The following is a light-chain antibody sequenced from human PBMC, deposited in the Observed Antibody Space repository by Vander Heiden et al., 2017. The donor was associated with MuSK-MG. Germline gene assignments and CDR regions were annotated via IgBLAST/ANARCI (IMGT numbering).Light chain of an antibody. CDR1: QSIASY. Sequence: DIQLTQSPSSLSASVGDRVTITCRASQSIASYLSWYQQKPGKAPKLLIYAASSLQGGVPSRFSRSGSWTDFTLTISSLQPEDFTTYFSQETYNLRRTFGPGTKVEIK. CDR3: QETYNLRRT. CDR2: AAS. V-gene: IGKV1-39*01. J-gene: IGKJ2*01.